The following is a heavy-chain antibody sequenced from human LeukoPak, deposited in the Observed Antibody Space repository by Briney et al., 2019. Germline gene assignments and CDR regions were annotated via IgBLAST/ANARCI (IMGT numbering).Heavy chain of an antibody. CDR1: GFTFSSYG. V-gene: IGHV3-33*01. Sequence: GGSLRLSCAASGFTFSSYGMHWVRQAPGKGLEWVAVIWYDGSNKYYADSVKGRFTVSRDNSKNTLYLQMNSLRAEDTAVYYCARDEGSGDGDYVGYWGQGTLVTVSS. CDR3: ARDEGSGDGDYVGY. J-gene: IGHJ4*02. D-gene: IGHD3-10*01. CDR2: IWYDGSNK.